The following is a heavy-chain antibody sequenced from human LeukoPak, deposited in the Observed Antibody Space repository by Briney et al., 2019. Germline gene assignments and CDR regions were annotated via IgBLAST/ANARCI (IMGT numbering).Heavy chain of an antibody. D-gene: IGHD2-8*01. J-gene: IGHJ6*02. CDR3: AGAPPYCTNGVCYFYYGMDV. Sequence: SETLSLTCAVYGGSFSSYYWSWIRQPPGKGLEWIGYIYYSGSTNYNPSLKSRVTISVDTSKNQFSLKLSSVTAADTAVYYCAGAPPYCTNGVCYFYYGMDVWGQGTTVTVSS. V-gene: IGHV4-59*01. CDR1: GGSFSSYY. CDR2: IYYSGST.